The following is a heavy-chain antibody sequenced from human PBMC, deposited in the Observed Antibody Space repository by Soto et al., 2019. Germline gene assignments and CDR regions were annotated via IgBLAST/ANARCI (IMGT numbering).Heavy chain of an antibody. CDR1: GYTFTSYY. CDR3: ARDSPVYCSGGSCPLDY. J-gene: IGHJ4*02. Sequence: ASVKVSCKASGYTFTSYYMHWVRQAPGQGLEWKGIINPSGGSTSYAQKFQGRVTMTRDTSTSTVYMELSSLRSEDTAVYYCARDSPVYCSGGSCPLDYWGQGTLVTVSS. V-gene: IGHV1-46*01. CDR2: INPSGGST. D-gene: IGHD2-15*01.